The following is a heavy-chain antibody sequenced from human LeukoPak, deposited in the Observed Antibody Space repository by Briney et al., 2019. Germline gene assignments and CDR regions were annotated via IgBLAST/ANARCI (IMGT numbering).Heavy chain of an antibody. J-gene: IGHJ5*02. Sequence: GSHRLSCAASGFTFSSYWMSWVRQAPGKGLEWVANIKQDGSEKYYVDSVKGRFTISRDNAKNSLYLQMNSLRAEDTAVYYCARSSIAARGWFDPCGQGTPVTVSS. CDR1: GFTFSSYW. CDR3: ARSSIAARGWFDP. V-gene: IGHV3-7*05. CDR2: IKQDGSEK. D-gene: IGHD6-6*01.